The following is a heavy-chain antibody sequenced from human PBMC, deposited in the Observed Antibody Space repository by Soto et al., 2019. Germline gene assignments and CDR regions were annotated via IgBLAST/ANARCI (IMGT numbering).Heavy chain of an antibody. Sequence: GGSLRLSCAASGFTFSSYGMHWVRQAPGKGLEWVAVISYDGSNKYYADSVKGRFTISRDNSKNTLYLQMNSLRAEDTAVYYCAKDFARYCSGGNCYYFDYWGQGTLVTVSS. V-gene: IGHV3-30*18. CDR3: AKDFARYCSGGNCYYFDY. D-gene: IGHD2-15*01. CDR1: GFTFSSYG. J-gene: IGHJ4*02. CDR2: ISYDGSNK.